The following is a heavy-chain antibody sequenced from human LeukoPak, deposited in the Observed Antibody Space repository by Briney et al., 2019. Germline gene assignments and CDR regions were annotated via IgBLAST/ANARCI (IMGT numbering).Heavy chain of an antibody. CDR1: GFTFSSYS. CDR3: ARGSTMVRGVLGGRYYYGMDV. V-gene: IGHV3-21*01. CDR2: INSSSNLI. D-gene: IGHD3-10*01. Sequence: GGSLRLSCAASGFTFSSYSMNWVRQAPGKGLEWVSSINSSSNLIYYADSVKGRFTISRDNAKNSLYLQMNSLRAEDTAVYYCARGSTMVRGVLGGRYYYGMDVWGQGTTVTVSS. J-gene: IGHJ6*02.